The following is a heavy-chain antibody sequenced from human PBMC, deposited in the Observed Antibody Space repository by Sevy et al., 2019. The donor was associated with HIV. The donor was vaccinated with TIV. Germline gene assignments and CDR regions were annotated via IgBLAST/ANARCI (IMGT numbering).Heavy chain of an antibody. J-gene: IGHJ4*02. CDR1: GLSLTTSGVG. V-gene: IGHV2-5*02. Sequence: SGPTLVNPTQTPTLTCSFSGLSLTTSGVGVGWIRQPPGEALEWLAPIYCADDKRYSPSLKTRLTISKDTSKNQVVLTMTNMDPVDTATYYCAHRRPLYFYGSYDFDYWGQGTLVTVSS. D-gene: IGHD3-10*01. CDR2: IYCADDK. CDR3: AHRRPLYFYGSYDFDY.